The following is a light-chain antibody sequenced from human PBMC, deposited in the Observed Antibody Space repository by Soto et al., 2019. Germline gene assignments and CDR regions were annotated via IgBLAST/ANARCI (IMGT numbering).Light chain of an antibody. CDR2: EVS. Sequence: QSVLTQPASVSGSPGQSITISCTGTSSEVGGYNYVSWYQQHPGKAPKLMIYEVSNRPSGVSNRFSCSKSGNTASLTISGLQAEDEADYYFSSYTSSSPYVFGTGTKLTVL. CDR1: SSEVGGYNY. V-gene: IGLV2-14*01. CDR3: SSYTSSSPYV. J-gene: IGLJ1*01.